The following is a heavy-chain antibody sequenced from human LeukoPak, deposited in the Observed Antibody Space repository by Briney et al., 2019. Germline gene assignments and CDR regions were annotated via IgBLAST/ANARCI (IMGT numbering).Heavy chain of an antibody. J-gene: IGHJ3*02. V-gene: IGHV4-31*03. CDR2: IYYSGST. CDR1: GGSISSGGYY. Sequence: SETLSLTCTVYGGSISSGGYYWSWIRQHPGKGLEWIGYIYYSGSTYYNPSLKSRVTISVDTSKNQCSLKLSSVTAADTAVYSCARDSGSSGYYYVGAFDIWGQGTMVTVSS. D-gene: IGHD3-22*01. CDR3: ARDSGSSGYYYVGAFDI.